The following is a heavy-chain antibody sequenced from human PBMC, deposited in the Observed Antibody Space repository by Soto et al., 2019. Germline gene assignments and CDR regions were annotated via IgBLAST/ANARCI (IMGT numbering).Heavy chain of an antibody. CDR1: GYTFINYG. Sequence: QVQMVQSGAEVKKPGASVKVSCQTSGYTFINYGISWVRQAPGQGLERMAWINGYRGNTNYAPKFQGRITVTTDTSTTTAYMELRNLRSDDTAVYYCARVPESQIYIFYYGMDVWGQGTTVTVSS. D-gene: IGHD3-3*02. V-gene: IGHV1-18*04. J-gene: IGHJ6*02. CDR3: ARVPESQIYIFYYGMDV. CDR2: INGYRGNT.